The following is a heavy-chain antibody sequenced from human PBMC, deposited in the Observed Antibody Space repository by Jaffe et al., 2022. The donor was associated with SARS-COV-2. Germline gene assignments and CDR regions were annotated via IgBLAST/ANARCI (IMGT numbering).Heavy chain of an antibody. CDR3: ARSLRTSVNCFDP. Sequence: QVQLVQSGAEVKKPGASVKVSCKASGYSLTTYAMHWVRQAPGQRLEWMGSINAGNDNTKYSQKFQGRFTITRDTSASTVYMELSSLRSEDTALYYCARSLRTSVNCFDPWGQGTLVTVSS. J-gene: IGHJ5*02. CDR1: GYSLTTYA. CDR2: INAGNDNT. V-gene: IGHV1-3*01.